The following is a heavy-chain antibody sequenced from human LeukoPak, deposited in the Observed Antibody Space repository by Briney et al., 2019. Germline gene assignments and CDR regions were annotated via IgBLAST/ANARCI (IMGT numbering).Heavy chain of an antibody. CDR2: MNPNSGNT. Sequence: ASVKVSCKASGYTFTSYDINWVRQATGQGLEWMGWMNPNSGNTGYAQKFQGRVTMTRNTSISTAYMELSNLRSEDTAVYYCARGSWFGDYYYGMDVWGQGTTVTVSS. CDR3: ARGSWFGDYYYGMDV. J-gene: IGHJ6*02. D-gene: IGHD3-10*01. CDR1: GYTFTSYD. V-gene: IGHV1-8*01.